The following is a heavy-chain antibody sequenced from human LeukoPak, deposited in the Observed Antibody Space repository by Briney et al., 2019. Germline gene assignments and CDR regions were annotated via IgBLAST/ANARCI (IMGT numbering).Heavy chain of an antibody. CDR2: IRSKAYGGTT. CDR3: TSSIPAFDI. D-gene: IGHD4-11*01. V-gene: IGHV3-49*04. CDR1: GFTFGDYA. Sequence: GGSLRLSCTASGFTFGDYAMSWVRQAPGKGLEWVGFIRSKAYGGTTEYAASVKGRFTISRDDSKSIAYLQMNSLKTEDTAVYYCTSSIPAFDIWGQGTMVTVSS. J-gene: IGHJ3*02.